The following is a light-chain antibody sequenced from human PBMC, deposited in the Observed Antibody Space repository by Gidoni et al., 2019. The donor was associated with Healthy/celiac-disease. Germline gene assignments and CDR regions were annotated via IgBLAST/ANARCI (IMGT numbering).Light chain of an antibody. CDR2: AAS. CDR3: QRLNSYPPKLT. Sequence: IQLTQSPPSLSASVGDRVTITCRASQGISSYLAWYQQKPGKAPELLIYAASTLQSEVPSRFSGSGSGTDFTLTISSLQPEDFATYYCQRLNSYPPKLTFGEGTKVEIK. J-gene: IGKJ4*01. V-gene: IGKV1-9*01. CDR1: QGISSY.